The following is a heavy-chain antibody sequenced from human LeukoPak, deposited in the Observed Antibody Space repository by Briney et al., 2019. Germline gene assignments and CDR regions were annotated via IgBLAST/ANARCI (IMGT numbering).Heavy chain of an antibody. CDR3: ARSPGCSSTSCYLGGTQNWFDP. Sequence: GESLKISCKGSGYSYTSYWIGWVGQMPGKGLEWMGIIYPGDSDTRYSPSFQGQVTISADKSISTAYLQWSSLKASDTAMYYCARSPGCSSTSCYLGGTQNWFDPWGQGTLVTVSS. V-gene: IGHV5-51*01. CDR1: GYSYTSYW. CDR2: IYPGDSDT. D-gene: IGHD2-2*01. J-gene: IGHJ5*02.